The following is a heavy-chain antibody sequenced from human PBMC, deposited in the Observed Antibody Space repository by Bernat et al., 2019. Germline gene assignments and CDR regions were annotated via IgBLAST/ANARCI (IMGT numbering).Heavy chain of an antibody. CDR1: GCSISSSSYY. Sequence: QLQLHESGPGLVKPSETLSLTYTVSGCSISSSSYYWGWIRQPPGKGLEWIGSIYYSGTTYYNPSLKSRVTISVDTSKNQFSLRLSSVTAADTAVYYCTRRYSGRGFDYWGQGTLVTVSS. CDR3: TRRYSGRGFDY. CDR2: IYYSGTT. D-gene: IGHD3-9*01. J-gene: IGHJ4*02. V-gene: IGHV4-39*01.